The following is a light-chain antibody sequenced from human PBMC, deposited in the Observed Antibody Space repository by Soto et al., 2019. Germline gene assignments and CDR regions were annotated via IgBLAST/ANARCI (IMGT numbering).Light chain of an antibody. Sequence: EIVLTHSPGTLSLSPGERATLSCRASQSVSSSYLARYQQKPVQAPRLLIYGASSRATGIPDRFSGSGSGTDFTLTLSRLEPEDFAVYYCQQYGSSPETFGHGTKVDIK. CDR3: QQYGSSPET. CDR2: GAS. J-gene: IGKJ1*01. V-gene: IGKV3-20*01. CDR1: QSVSSSY.